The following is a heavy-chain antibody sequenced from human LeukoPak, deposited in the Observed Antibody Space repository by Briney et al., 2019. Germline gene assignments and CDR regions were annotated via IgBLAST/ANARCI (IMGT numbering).Heavy chain of an antibody. CDR2: IYYSGTT. CDR1: GGSISSDNYY. Sequence: PSETLSLTCTVSGGSISSDNYYWGWIRQPPGKGLEWIGSIYYSGTTYYNPSLKSRVTISVDTSKNQFSLKLSSVTAADTAVYYCARQGYSYDNFDYWGQGTLVTVSS. CDR3: ARQGYSYDNFDY. V-gene: IGHV4-39*01. D-gene: IGHD5-18*01. J-gene: IGHJ4*02.